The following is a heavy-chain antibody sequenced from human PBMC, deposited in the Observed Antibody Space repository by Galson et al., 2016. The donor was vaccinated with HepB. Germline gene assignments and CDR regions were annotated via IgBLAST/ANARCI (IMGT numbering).Heavy chain of an antibody. CDR3: ARDRASWDAQNTGNYDY. D-gene: IGHD2/OR15-2a*01. V-gene: IGHV6-1*01. Sequence: CAISGDSVSSINAAWNWIRQSPSRGLEWLGRTYYRSKWYYDYAVSVKSRMTINPDTSKNQLSLRLKSVTPEDTAVYYCARDRASWDAQNTGNYDYWGQGTLVTVSS. J-gene: IGHJ4*02. CDR1: GDSVSSINAA. CDR2: TYYRSKWYY.